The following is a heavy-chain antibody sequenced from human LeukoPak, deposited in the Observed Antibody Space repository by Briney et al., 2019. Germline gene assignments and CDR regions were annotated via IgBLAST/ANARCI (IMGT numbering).Heavy chain of an antibody. V-gene: IGHV4-39*01. CDR3: ARLNVRVQGVINLPFYFDY. Sequence: SETLSLTCTVSGGSISSSSYYWGWIRQPPGKGLEWIGSIYYSGSTYYNPSLKSRVTISVDTSKNQFSLKLSSVTAADTAVYYCARLNVRVQGVINLPFYFDYWGQGTLVTVSS. D-gene: IGHD3-10*01. CDR1: GGSISSSSYY. J-gene: IGHJ4*02. CDR2: IYYSGST.